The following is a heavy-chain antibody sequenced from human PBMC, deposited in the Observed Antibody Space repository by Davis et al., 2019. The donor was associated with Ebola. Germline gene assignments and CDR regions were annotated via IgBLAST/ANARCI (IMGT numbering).Heavy chain of an antibody. D-gene: IGHD3-3*01. V-gene: IGHV1-69*05. J-gene: IGHJ5*02. Sequence: AASVKVSCKASGGTFSSYAISWVRQAPGQGLEWMGGIIPIFGTANYAQKFQGRVTTTRDTSATTAYMELSSLRSEDTAVYYCARDASGILEWLPYNWFDPWGQGTLVTVSS. CDR3: ARDASGILEWLPYNWFDP. CDR1: GGTFSSYA. CDR2: IIPIFGTA.